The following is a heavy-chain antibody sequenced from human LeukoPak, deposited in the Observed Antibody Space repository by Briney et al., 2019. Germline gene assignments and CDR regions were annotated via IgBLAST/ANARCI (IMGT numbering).Heavy chain of an antibody. D-gene: IGHD6-19*01. CDR1: GDSVSSKNGA. Sequence: SQTLSLTCAISGDSVSSKNGAWNWIGQSPSRGLEWLGRTYYRSKWYDEYADSVKGRVTISPDTSKNQFSLHVYSVTPEDTAVYYCARDLGTSGWYTFDFWGQGTLVTASS. CDR3: ARDLGTSGWYTFDF. CDR2: TYYRSKWYD. V-gene: IGHV6-1*01. J-gene: IGHJ5*01.